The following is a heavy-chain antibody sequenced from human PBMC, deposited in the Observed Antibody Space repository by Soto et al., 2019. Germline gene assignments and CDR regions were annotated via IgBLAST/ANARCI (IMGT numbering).Heavy chain of an antibody. CDR1: GGSISSDNYY. CDR3: ARPAITTQWNPDY. Sequence: PSETLSLTCTVSGGSISSDNYYWAWIRQPPGKGLEWSGSIHYSGITYYNPSLRSRVAISVDMSKNQFSLRLVSVTAADTAVYYCARPAITTQWNPDYWGRGTLVTV. V-gene: IGHV4-39*01. J-gene: IGHJ4*02. D-gene: IGHD1-1*01. CDR2: IHYSGIT.